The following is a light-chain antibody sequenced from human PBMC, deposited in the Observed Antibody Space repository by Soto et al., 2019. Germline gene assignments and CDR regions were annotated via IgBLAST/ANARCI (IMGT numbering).Light chain of an antibody. CDR1: QSVSSN. Sequence: ENVLTQSPATLSVSPGERATLSCRASQSVSSNLAWYQQKPGQAPRLLIYGASTRATGIPARFSGSGSGTEFTLTISGLQSEDFAVYYCQQYNNWPPLTFGGGTKVDIK. CDR2: GAS. V-gene: IGKV3-15*01. CDR3: QQYNNWPPLT. J-gene: IGKJ4*01.